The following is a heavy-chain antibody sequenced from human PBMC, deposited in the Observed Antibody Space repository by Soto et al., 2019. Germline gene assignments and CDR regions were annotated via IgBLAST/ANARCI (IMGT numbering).Heavy chain of an antibody. Sequence: EVHLVDSGGGLVTPGGSLRLSCAASGFTFNTYSMTWVRQAPGQGLEWVSSISNTGAHIYYADSVRGRFTISRDNAKNSLYLQMNSLTAEDTAVYYCVRERQFVRDFYYGMDVWGRGTTVTVSS. CDR1: GFTFNTYS. J-gene: IGHJ6*02. CDR3: VRERQFVRDFYYGMDV. D-gene: IGHD6-6*01. CDR2: ISNTGAHI. V-gene: IGHV3-21*01.